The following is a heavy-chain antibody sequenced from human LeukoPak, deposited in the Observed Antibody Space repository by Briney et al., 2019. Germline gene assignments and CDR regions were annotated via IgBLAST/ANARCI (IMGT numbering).Heavy chain of an antibody. CDR2: INPNSGGT. J-gene: IGHJ5*02. CDR1: GYTFTCYY. V-gene: IGHV1-2*02. D-gene: IGHD4-17*01. Sequence: ASVKVSCKASGYTFTCYYMHWVRQAPGQGLEWMGWINPNSGGTNYAQKFQGRVTMTRDTSISTAYMELSRLRSDDTAVYYCARDRSRSWVRCGWFDPWGQGTLVTVSS. CDR3: ARDRSRSWVRCGWFDP.